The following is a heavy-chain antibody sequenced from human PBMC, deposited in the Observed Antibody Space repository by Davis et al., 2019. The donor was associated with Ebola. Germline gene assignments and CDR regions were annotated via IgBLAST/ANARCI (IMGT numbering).Heavy chain of an antibody. CDR1: GFTFSSYG. V-gene: IGHV3-30*18. CDR2: ISYDGSNK. Sequence: GGSLRLSCAASGFTFSSYGMHWVRQAPGKGLEWVAVISYDGSNKYYADSVKGRFTISRDNSKNTLYLQMNSLRAEDTAVYYCAKDGKVVTPIDYWGQGTLVTVSS. J-gene: IGHJ4*02. CDR3: AKDGKVVTPIDY. D-gene: IGHD4-23*01.